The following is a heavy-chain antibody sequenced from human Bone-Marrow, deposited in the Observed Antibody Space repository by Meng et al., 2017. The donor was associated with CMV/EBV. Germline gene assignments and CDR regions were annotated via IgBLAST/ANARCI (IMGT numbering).Heavy chain of an antibody. CDR2: ISSSSSYI. J-gene: IGHJ6*02. Sequence: GESLKISCAASGFTFSSYSMNWVRQAPGKGLEWVSSISSSSSYIYYADSVKGRFTVSRDNAKNSLYLQMNSLRAADTDVYYCARDGRNPLSRYGSSNSCPNSLDVWGQGTTVTVSS. V-gene: IGHV3-21*01. CDR3: ARDGRNPLSRYGSSNSCPNSLDV. CDR1: GFTFSSYS. D-gene: IGHD2-2*01.